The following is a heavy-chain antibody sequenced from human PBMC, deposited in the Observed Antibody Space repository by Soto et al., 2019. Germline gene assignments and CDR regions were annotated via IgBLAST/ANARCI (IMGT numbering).Heavy chain of an antibody. J-gene: IGHJ6*02. Sequence: EVQLVESGGGLVQPGGSLRLSCAASGFTFSSYSMNWVRQATGKGLEWVSYNSSSSSTIYYADSVKGRFTISRDNAKNSLYLQMNSLRDEDTAVYYCARDLSGGWYEGVYYYYGMDVWGQGTTVTVSS. D-gene: IGHD6-19*01. CDR2: NSSSSSTI. V-gene: IGHV3-48*02. CDR1: GFTFSSYS. CDR3: ARDLSGGWYEGVYYYYGMDV.